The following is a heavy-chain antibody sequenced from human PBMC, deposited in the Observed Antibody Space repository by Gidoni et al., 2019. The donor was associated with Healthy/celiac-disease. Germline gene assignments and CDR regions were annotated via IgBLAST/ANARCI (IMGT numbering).Heavy chain of an antibody. Sequence: EVQLVESGGGLVKPGGSLRLSCAASGFTFSSYSMNWVRQAPGKGLEWVSSISSSSSYIYYADSVKGRFTISRDNAKNSLYLQMNSLRAEDTAVYYCARVVQQLGYYYYGMDVWGQGTTVTVSS. J-gene: IGHJ6*02. D-gene: IGHD6-13*01. CDR2: ISSSSSYI. CDR1: GFTFSSYS. V-gene: IGHV3-21*01. CDR3: ARVVQQLGYYYYGMDV.